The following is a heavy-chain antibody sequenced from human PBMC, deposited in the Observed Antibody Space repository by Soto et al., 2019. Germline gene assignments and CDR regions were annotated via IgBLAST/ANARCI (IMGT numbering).Heavy chain of an antibody. V-gene: IGHV5-51*01. D-gene: IGHD3-10*01. CDR1: GYRFSSYW. CDR3: ARRNYGSGSYYYYYGMDV. J-gene: IGHJ6*02. CDR2: ISPDDSET. Sequence: GESLKISCKASGYRFSSYWIGWVRQKPGKGLEWMGIISPDDSETKYSPSFQGQVIISVDRSISTVSLHWSSLKASDSAMYYRARRNYGSGSYYYYYGMDVWGQGTTVTVSS.